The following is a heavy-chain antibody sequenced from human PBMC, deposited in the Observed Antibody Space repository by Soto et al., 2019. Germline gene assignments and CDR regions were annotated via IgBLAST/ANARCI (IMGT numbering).Heavy chain of an antibody. CDR3: ARVIPGAEAWFGP. D-gene: IGHD2-2*01. CDR2: ISAYTDNP. CDR1: GYTFANYG. V-gene: IGHV1-18*01. Sequence: QVQLVQSGGEVKKPGASVKVSCKASGYTFANYGVTWVRQAPGQGLEWMGWISAYTDNPNYAQKFQGRVTMTIDTSTTTAYRDLRSLTSDDTAVYYCARVIPGAEAWFGPWGQGTLVTVSS. J-gene: IGHJ5*02.